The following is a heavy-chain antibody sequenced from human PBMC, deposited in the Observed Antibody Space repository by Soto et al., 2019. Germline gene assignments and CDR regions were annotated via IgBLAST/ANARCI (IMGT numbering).Heavy chain of an antibody. V-gene: IGHV4-30-4*01. CDR3: ARDLAYCASGSCYAKWGS. CDR2: IYYSGT. J-gene: IGHJ4*02. Sequence: SETRSLTCTVSGGTITSDDYHWTWIRQPPGKGLEWIGFIYYSGTYYNPSLRGRVTISVDTSKNEFSLKLSSVTAADTAVYYCARDLAYCASGSCYAKWGSWGQGTLVTVSS. D-gene: IGHD2-15*01. CDR1: GGTITSDDYH.